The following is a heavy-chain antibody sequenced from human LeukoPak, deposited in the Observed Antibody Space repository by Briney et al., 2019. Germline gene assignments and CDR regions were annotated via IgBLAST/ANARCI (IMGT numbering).Heavy chain of an antibody. D-gene: IGHD6-6*01. CDR3: ATTPWVAARYFDY. Sequence: PGGSLSFSCEPSGLTFSTHAMSGVGRTQGKGLEWVSAIGGSGDSTYYADSVKGRFTISRDNSKNTMYLQMNSLRAEDTAVYYCATTPWVAARYFDYWGQGTLVTVSS. J-gene: IGHJ4*02. V-gene: IGHV3-23*01. CDR1: GLTFSTHA. CDR2: IGGSGDST.